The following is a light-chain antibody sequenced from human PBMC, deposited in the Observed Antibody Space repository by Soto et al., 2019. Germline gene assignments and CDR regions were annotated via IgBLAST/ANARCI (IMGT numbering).Light chain of an antibody. CDR1: QSVSNNY. CDR2: GAS. Sequence: EIVLTQSPDTLSLSPGERATLSCRASQSVSNNYLAWYQQKPGQAPRLLIYGASSRATGIPDRFSGSGSGTDFTLTISRLEPEDFAVYYCQRYNNWPLAFGGGTKVDIK. J-gene: IGKJ4*01. CDR3: QRYNNWPLA. V-gene: IGKV3-20*01.